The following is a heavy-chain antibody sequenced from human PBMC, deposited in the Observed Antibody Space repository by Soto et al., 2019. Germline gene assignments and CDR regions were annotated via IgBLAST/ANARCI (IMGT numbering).Heavy chain of an antibody. CDR2: IIPIFGTS. Sequence: QVHLVQSGAEVKKSGSSVKVSCKASGGVFSTYAISWVRQAPGQGLEWMGVIIPIFGTSNYAQRFQGRVTIPADESTRTAYMELSSLESEDTALYYCATSIVATLGNFESWGQGTLVTVSS. CDR3: ATSIVATLGNFES. J-gene: IGHJ4*02. CDR1: GGVFSTYA. D-gene: IGHD5-12*01. V-gene: IGHV1-69*01.